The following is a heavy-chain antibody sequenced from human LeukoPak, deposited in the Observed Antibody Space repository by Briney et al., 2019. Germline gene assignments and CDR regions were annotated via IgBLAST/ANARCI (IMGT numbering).Heavy chain of an antibody. CDR2: ITATTSST. CDR1: GFTFSSYA. V-gene: IGHV3-23*01. Sequence: PGGSLRLSCAASGFTFSSYAMHWVRQAPGKGLEWVSTITATTSSTSYADSVKGRFTISRDNSKRTLYLQMNSLRAEDTAMYYCAKDPNGDYVGAFDFWGQGTLVTVSS. D-gene: IGHD4-23*01. J-gene: IGHJ3*01. CDR3: AKDPNGDYVGAFDF.